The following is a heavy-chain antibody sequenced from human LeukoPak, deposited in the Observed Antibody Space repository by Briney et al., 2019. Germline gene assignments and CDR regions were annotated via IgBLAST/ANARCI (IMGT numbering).Heavy chain of an antibody. CDR1: GFTFSSYG. CDR3: AKREADYGDYVYFQH. CDR2: ISYDGSNK. J-gene: IGHJ1*01. Sequence: PGGSLRLSCAASGFTFSSYGMHWVRQAPGKGLEWVAVISYDGSNKYYADSVEGRFTISRDNSKNTLHLQMNSLRAEDTAVYYCAKREADYGDYVYFQHWGQGTLVTVSS. D-gene: IGHD4-17*01. V-gene: IGHV3-30*18.